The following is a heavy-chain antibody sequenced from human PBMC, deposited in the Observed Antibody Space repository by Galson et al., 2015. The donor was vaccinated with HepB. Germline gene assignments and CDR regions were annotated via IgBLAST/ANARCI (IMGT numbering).Heavy chain of an antibody. CDR1: GYTFTNYS. D-gene: IGHD3-22*01. Sequence: SVKVSCKASGYTFTNYSIDWVRQAPGQGLEWMGWINTNTGNPTYAQGFTGRFVFSLDTSVSTAYLQINSLKAEDTAVYYCAREYYDSSGYYGNWFDPWGQGTLVTVSS. CDR3: AREYYDSSGYYGNWFDP. CDR2: INTNTGNP. V-gene: IGHV7-4-1*02. J-gene: IGHJ5*02.